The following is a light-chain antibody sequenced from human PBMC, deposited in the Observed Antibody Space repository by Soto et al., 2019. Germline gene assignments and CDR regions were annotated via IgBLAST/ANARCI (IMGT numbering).Light chain of an antibody. V-gene: IGLV2-14*01. Sequence: QSKRTQPSSLSGSPGQSITISCTGTSSDVGGYNYVSWYQQHPGKAPKLMISEVSNRPSGVSNRFSGSKSGNTASLTISGLQAEDEADYYCSSYTNTSPLYVFGTGTKVTVL. J-gene: IGLJ1*01. CDR3: SSYTNTSPLYV. CDR2: EVS. CDR1: SSDVGGYNY.